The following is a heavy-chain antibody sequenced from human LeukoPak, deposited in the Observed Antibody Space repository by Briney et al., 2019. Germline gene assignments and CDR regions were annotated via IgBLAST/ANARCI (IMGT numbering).Heavy chain of an antibody. D-gene: IGHD4-23*01. CDR2: ISSSSSDI. CDR3: ARDYYGSNPIIYYLDY. Sequence: PGGSLRLSCAASGFTFSSYGMHWVRQAPGKGLEWVSSISSSSSDIYYADSVKGRFTISRDNAKNSLYLQMNSLRAEDTAVYYCARDYYGSNPIIYYLDYWGQGTLVTVSS. J-gene: IGHJ4*02. V-gene: IGHV3-21*01. CDR1: GFTFSSYG.